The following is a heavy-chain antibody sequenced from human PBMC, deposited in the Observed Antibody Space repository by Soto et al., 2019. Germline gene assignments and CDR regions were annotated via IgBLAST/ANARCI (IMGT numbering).Heavy chain of an antibody. Sequence: QITLKESGPPLVKPTQTLTLTCTFSGFSLRNSGVGVGWIRQPPGKALEWLALIYWDDDKRYSPSLKSRLTITKDPSKHQVVLTMTNMDPVDTATSYCAHLTTGGFYFDYWGQGTLVTVSS. V-gene: IGHV2-5*02. D-gene: IGHD4-17*01. CDR3: AHLTTGGFYFDY. CDR2: IYWDDDK. J-gene: IGHJ4*02. CDR1: GFSLRNSGVG.